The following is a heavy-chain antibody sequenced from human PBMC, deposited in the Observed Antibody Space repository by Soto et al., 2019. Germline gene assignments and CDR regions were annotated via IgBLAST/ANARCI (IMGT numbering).Heavy chain of an antibody. CDR3: ARGRGGDLNSSGHTHNYLDS. V-gene: IGHV1-18*01. Sequence: QVHLVQSGSDVKTTGAAVKVSCKASGYSFTDYGVSWVRQAPGQGLEWMGWLNVYSGAPNYLPKFQGRVTITADTSTNTLYLELRSLRSEDTAVYYCARGRGGDLNSSGHTHNYLDSWGQGTLVTVSS. CDR1: GYSFTDYG. D-gene: IGHD3-10*01. J-gene: IGHJ4*02. CDR2: LNVYSGAP.